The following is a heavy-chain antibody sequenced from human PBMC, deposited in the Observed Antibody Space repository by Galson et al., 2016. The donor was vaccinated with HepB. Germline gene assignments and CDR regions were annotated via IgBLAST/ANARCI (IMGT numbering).Heavy chain of an antibody. D-gene: IGHD2-15*01. CDR3: ARGVGVEVAVTEDEYFPH. CDR1: GFAFEADS. Sequence: SLRLSCAASGFAFEADSMNWVRQAPGKGLEWISSITGSSSHSYFADSVKGRFAISRDNGKKSLFLQMNGLRPEDTAVYYCARGVGVEVAVTEDEYFPHWGQGILVIVSS. J-gene: IGHJ1*01. V-gene: IGHV3-21*01. CDR2: ITGSSSHS.